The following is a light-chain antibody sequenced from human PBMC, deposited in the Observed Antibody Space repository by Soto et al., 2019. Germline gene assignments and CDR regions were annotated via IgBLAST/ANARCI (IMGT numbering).Light chain of an antibody. Sequence: DIVLKKSPATQSFCPGERGSLYCRASQSVSSYLAWYQQKPGQTPRLLIYGASTRATGIPARFSGRGSGTEFTLNITSLQSEDFAVYYCQQYNDWLWTVGQGTQV. V-gene: IGKV3-15*01. J-gene: IGKJ1*01. CDR3: QQYNDWLWT. CDR2: GAS. CDR1: QSVSSY.